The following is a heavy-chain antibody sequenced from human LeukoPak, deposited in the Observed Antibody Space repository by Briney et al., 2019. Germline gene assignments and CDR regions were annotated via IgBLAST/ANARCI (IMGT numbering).Heavy chain of an antibody. D-gene: IGHD2/OR15-2a*01. V-gene: IGHV3-13*01. CDR2: IGTVGDS. CDR3: LRDCNNIRCSGARMDV. CDR1: GFTFSNYD. Sequence: GGSLRLSCAASGFTFSNYDMHWVRQVTGKGLEWVSSIGTVGDSYYSDSVKGRFTISRENAKNSWYLQTSSLRAGDTAVYYCLRDCNNIRCSGARMDVWGQGTTVIVSS. J-gene: IGHJ6*02.